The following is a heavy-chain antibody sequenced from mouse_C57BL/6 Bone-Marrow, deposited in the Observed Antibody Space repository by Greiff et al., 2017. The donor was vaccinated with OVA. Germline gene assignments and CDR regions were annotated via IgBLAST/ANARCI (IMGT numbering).Heavy chain of an antibody. CDR1: GFSLTSYG. CDR3: AGLHDYDARGYAMDY. Sequence: VKLVESGPGLVQPSQSLSITCTVSGFSLTSYGVHWVRQSPGKGLEWLGVIWSGGSTDYNAAFISRLSISKDNSKSQVFFKMNSLQADDTAIYYCAGLHDYDARGYAMDYWGQGTSVTVSS. J-gene: IGHJ4*01. D-gene: IGHD2-4*01. V-gene: IGHV2-2*01. CDR2: IWSGGST.